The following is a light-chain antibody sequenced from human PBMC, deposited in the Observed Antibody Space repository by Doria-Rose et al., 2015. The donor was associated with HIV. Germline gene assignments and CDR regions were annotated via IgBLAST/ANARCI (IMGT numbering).Light chain of an antibody. V-gene: IGKV1-5*03. CDR1: QSISNW. Sequence: QPPSTLSASVGDRVTITCRASQSISNWLAWYQQKPGQAPKLLIYKASTLQSGVPSRFRGSGSGTEFTLTINSLQPDDFATYYCQHFDKYFSWTFGHGTKVDIK. CDR2: KAS. J-gene: IGKJ1*01. CDR3: QHFDKYFSWT.